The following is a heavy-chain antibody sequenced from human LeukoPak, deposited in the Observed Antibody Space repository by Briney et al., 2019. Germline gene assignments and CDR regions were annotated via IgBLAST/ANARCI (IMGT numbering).Heavy chain of an antibody. J-gene: IGHJ4*02. CDR1: GGSMSPYH. CDR3: AREVSGRFDY. V-gene: IGHV4-59*12. Sequence: SETLSLTCTVSGGSMSPYHWGWIRQPPGKGLEWTGYIYYSGSTNYNPSLKGRVTISVDTSKNQFSLKLSSVTAADTAIYYCAREVSGRFDYWGQGTLVTVSS. D-gene: IGHD5/OR15-5a*01. CDR2: IYYSGST.